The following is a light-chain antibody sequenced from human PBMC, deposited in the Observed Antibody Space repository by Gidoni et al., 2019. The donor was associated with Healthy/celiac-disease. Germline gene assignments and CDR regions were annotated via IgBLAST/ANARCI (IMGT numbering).Light chain of an antibody. CDR1: SSEVGGYNY. Sequence: HSALPQPPPAPGSRGQSVTISCTGTSSEVGGYNYVSWYQQHPGKAPKLMIYEVSKRPSGVPDRFSGSKSGNTASLTVSGLQAEDEADYYCSSYAGSSYVFGTGTKVTVL. J-gene: IGLJ1*01. CDR2: EVS. CDR3: SSYAGSSYV. V-gene: IGLV2-8*01.